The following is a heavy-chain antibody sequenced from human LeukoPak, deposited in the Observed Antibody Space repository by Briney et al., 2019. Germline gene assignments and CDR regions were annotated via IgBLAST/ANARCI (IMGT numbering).Heavy chain of an antibody. V-gene: IGHV4-59*08. CDR3: ASRGDYYDSSGWLDV. D-gene: IGHD3-22*01. CDR1: GGSLSNYY. Sequence: SETLSLTCTVSGGSLSNYYWSWIRQPPGKGLEWIGYIYYSGSTNYSPSLKSRVTISIDTSKNQFSLKLSSVTAADTAVYYCASRGDYYDSSGWLDVWGQGTTVTVSS. J-gene: IGHJ6*02. CDR2: IYYSGST.